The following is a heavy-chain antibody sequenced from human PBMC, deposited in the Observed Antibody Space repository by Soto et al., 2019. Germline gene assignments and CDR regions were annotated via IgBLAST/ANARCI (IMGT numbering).Heavy chain of an antibody. CDR3: AKYFQGGWLGPLDY. J-gene: IGHJ4*02. Sequence: GGSLRLSCAASGFTFSSYAMSWVRQAPGKGLEWVSSISGSGGTTYYVDSVKGRLTISRDNSKNTLYLQMNSLRAEDTALYYCAKYFQGGWLGPLDYWGPGTLVTVSS. CDR2: ISGSGGTT. V-gene: IGHV3-23*01. D-gene: IGHD6-19*01. CDR1: GFTFSSYA.